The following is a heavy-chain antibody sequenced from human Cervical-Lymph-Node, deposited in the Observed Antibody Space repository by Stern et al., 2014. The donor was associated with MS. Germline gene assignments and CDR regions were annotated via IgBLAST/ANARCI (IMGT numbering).Heavy chain of an antibody. D-gene: IGHD1-7*01. CDR2: IKTDGREQ. V-gene: IGHV3-7*01. Sequence: EVQLVESGGGLVQPGESLRLSCAVSGFTFSNYWMTWVRQAPGKGLEWVASIKTDGREQSYAASVKGRFTFSRDNAMHPRYLQLHSLRAEDTAVYYCARAVRELGTWGQGTLVTVSS. J-gene: IGHJ5*02. CDR1: GFTFSNYW. CDR3: ARAVRELGT.